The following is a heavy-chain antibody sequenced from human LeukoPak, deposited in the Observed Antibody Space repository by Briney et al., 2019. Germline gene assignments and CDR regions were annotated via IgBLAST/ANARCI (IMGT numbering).Heavy chain of an antibody. CDR1: GASFSGYY. CDR3: ARGRVLGQYSYDSSGYYYNY. Sequence: SETLSLTCADYGASFSGYYWGWIRQPPGKGLEWIGEIDHSGSSNYNPSLKSRVTMSVVTSKNQFSLKLSSVTAADTAVFFCARGRVLGQYSYDSSGYYYNYWGQGTLVTVSS. V-gene: IGHV4-34*01. J-gene: IGHJ4*02. D-gene: IGHD3-22*01. CDR2: IDHSGSS.